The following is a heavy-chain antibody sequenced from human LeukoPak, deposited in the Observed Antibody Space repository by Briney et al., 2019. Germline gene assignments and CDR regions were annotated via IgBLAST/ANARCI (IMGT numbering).Heavy chain of an antibody. CDR1: GFTFSSYS. Sequence: PGGSLRLSCTASGFTFSSYSMNWVRQAPGKGLEWVSSISSGSSYIYYADSAKGRFTISRDNAKNSLYLQMNSLRAEDTAVYYCARDSRSGYWGQGTLVTVSS. CDR3: ARDSRSGY. CDR2: ISSGSSYI. V-gene: IGHV3-21*01. D-gene: IGHD3-10*01. J-gene: IGHJ4*02.